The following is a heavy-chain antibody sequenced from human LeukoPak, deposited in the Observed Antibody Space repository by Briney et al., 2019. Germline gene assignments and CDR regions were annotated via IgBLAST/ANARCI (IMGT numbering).Heavy chain of an antibody. CDR1: GYSISSGYY. J-gene: IGHJ4*02. CDR2: IYSGST. CDR3: ARIYCSSTTCYPDN. V-gene: IGHV4-38-2*01. D-gene: IGHD2-2*01. Sequence: SETLSLTCAVSGYSISSGYYWGWIRQPPGKGLEWIGSIYSGSTYNNPSLKSRVTISVDTSKNQFSLKLSSVTAADTAVYYCARIYCSSTTCYPDNCGQGTLVAVSS.